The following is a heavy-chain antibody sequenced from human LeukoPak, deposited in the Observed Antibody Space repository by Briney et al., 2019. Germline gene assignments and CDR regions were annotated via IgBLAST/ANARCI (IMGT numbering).Heavy chain of an antibody. Sequence: PGGSLRLSCAASGFTFSSYAMTWVRQAPGKGLEWVSGISGSGGTTYYADSVKGRLTISRDNSKNTLYLQMNSLGAEDTALYYCAKDHDYSSRPYYFDYWGQGTLVTVSS. D-gene: IGHD6-19*01. J-gene: IGHJ4*02. V-gene: IGHV3-23*01. CDR1: GFTFSSYA. CDR3: AKDHDYSSRPYYFDY. CDR2: ISGSGGTT.